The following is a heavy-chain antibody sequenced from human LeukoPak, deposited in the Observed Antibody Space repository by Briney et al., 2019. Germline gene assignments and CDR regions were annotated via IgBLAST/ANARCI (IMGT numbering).Heavy chain of an antibody. V-gene: IGHV3-23*01. CDR3: AKDLYGDYFRAYFDY. D-gene: IGHD4-17*01. Sequence: GGSLRLSCAASGFTFSSYAMSWVRQAPGKGLEWVSAISGSGGSTYYADSVKGRFTISRDNFKNTLYLQMNSLRAEDTAVYYCAKDLYGDYFRAYFDYWGQGTLVTVSS. CDR1: GFTFSSYA. J-gene: IGHJ4*02. CDR2: ISGSGGST.